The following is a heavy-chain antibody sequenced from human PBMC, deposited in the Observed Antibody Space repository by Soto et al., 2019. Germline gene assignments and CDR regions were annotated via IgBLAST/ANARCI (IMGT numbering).Heavy chain of an antibody. D-gene: IGHD6-13*01. Sequence: GGSLRLSCAASGFTFSSYEMNWVRQAPGKGLEWVSYISSSGSTIYYADSVKGRFTISRDNAKNSLYLQMNSLRAEDTAVYYCASGGLYSSSWYYYYGIDVRGQGTKVPVYS. J-gene: IGHJ6*02. CDR1: GFTFSSYE. V-gene: IGHV3-48*03. CDR3: ASGGLYSSSWYYYYGIDV. CDR2: ISSSGSTI.